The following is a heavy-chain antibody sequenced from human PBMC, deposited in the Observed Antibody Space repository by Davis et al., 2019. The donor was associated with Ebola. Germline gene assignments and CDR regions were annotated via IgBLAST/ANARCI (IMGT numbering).Heavy chain of an antibody. V-gene: IGHV1-2*02. CDR3: ARSLRDRIAVGGGLDY. D-gene: IGHD6-19*01. CDR1: GYTFTGYY. CDR2: INPNSGGT. J-gene: IGHJ4*02. Sequence: ASVKVSCKASGYTFTGYYMHWVRQAPGQGLEWMGWINPNSGGTNYAQKFQGRVTMTRDTSISTAYMELSRLRSDDTAVYYCARSLRDRIAVGGGLDYWGQGTLVTVSS.